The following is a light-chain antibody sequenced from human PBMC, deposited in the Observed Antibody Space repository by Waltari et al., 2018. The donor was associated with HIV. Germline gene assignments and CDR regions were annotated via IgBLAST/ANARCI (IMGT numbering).Light chain of an antibody. V-gene: IGKV3-15*01. CDR1: QSVNTN. CDR3: HQYNNWPYT. CDR2: GAS. Sequence: MMQSPDILPVSPGEGVTLTCRASQSVNTNVAWYQQRPGQAPRLLIYGASTRAAGFPARFSGGGSETEFTLTISSLQSEDFALYFCHQYNNWPYTFGQGTKLDIK. J-gene: IGKJ2*01.